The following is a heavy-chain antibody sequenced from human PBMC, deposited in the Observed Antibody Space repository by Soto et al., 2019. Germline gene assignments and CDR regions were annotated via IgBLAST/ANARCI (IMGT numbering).Heavy chain of an antibody. CDR2: IYYSGST. V-gene: IGHV4-39*01. Sequence: SETLSLNCTVSSDSISSSSYYWGWIRQPPGKGLEWIGSIYYSGSTYYNPSLKSRVTISVDTSKNQFSLKLSSVTAADTAVYYCASPKIAFYNWFDPWGQGTLVTVSS. D-gene: IGHD3-3*02. J-gene: IGHJ5*02. CDR3: ASPKIAFYNWFDP. CDR1: SDSISSSSYY.